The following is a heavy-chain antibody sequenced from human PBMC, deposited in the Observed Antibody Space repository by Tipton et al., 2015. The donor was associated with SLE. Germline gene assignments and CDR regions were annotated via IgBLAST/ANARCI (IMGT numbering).Heavy chain of an antibody. CDR3: ARGSGLEYMDV. J-gene: IGHJ6*03. CDR1: GYSFTRYD. V-gene: IGHV1-8*03. D-gene: IGHD1-1*01. Sequence: QSGPEVKKPGASVKVSCKASGYSFTRYDINWVRQATGQGLEWMGWMNPNSGNTSYAQKFQGRVTITRNTSISTAYMEVSSLRSEDTAVYYCARGSGLEYMDVWGKGTTVTVSS. CDR2: MNPNSGNT.